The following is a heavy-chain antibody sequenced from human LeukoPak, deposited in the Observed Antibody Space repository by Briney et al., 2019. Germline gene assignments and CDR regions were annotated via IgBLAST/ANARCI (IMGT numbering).Heavy chain of an antibody. CDR3: ARGPGYCSSTSCYPLHMDV. J-gene: IGHJ6*03. D-gene: IGHD2-2*01. V-gene: IGHV1-2*06. Sequence: ASVKVSCKASGYTFTGYYMHWVRQAPGQGLEWMGRINPNSGGTNYAQKFQGRVTMTRDTSISTAYMELSRLRSDDTAVYYCARGPGYCSSTSCYPLHMDVWGKGTTVTVPS. CDR1: GYTFTGYY. CDR2: INPNSGGT.